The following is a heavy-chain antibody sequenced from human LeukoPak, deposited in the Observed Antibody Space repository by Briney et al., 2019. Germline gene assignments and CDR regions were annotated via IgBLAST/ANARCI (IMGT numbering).Heavy chain of an antibody. J-gene: IGHJ4*02. CDR3: AASRGSGWYYFDY. CDR1: GFTFSSYW. D-gene: IGHD6-19*01. V-gene: IGHV3-7*01. Sequence: PGGSLRLSCAASGFTFSSYWMSWVRQAPGKGLEWVANIKQDGSEKYYVDSVKGRFTISRDNAKNSLYLQMNSLRAEDTAVYYCAASRGSGWYYFDYWGQGTPVTVSS. CDR2: IKQDGSEK.